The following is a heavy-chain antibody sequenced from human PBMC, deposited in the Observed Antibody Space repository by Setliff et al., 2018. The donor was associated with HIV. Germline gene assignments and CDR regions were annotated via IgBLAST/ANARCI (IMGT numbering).Heavy chain of an antibody. CDR1: GGSIRSHY. CDR2: IYYSGST. CDR3: ARGGSWYDYFFDF. Sequence: SETLSLTCTVSGGSIRSHYWSWIREPPGKGLEWIGYIYYSGSTDYNPSLKSRVTISVDTSKNQFSLKLSSVTAADTALYYCARGGSWYDYFFDFWGQGTLVTVSS. V-gene: IGHV4-59*11. D-gene: IGHD6-13*01. J-gene: IGHJ4*02.